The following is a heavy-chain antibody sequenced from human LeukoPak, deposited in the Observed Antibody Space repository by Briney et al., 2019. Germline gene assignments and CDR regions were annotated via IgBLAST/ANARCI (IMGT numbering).Heavy chain of an antibody. CDR2: INPSGGST. CDR3: ARQPRIAVAALIFDY. Sequence: AASVKVSCKASGYTFTSYYMHWVRQAPGQWLEWMGIINPSGGSTSYAQKFQGRVTMTRDTSTSTVYMELSSLRSEDTAVYYCARQPRIAVAALIFDYWGQGTLVTVSS. J-gene: IGHJ4*02. CDR1: GYTFTSYY. V-gene: IGHV1-46*01. D-gene: IGHD6-19*01.